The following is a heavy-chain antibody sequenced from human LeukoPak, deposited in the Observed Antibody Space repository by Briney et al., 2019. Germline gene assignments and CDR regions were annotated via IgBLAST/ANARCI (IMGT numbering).Heavy chain of an antibody. CDR3: ARGRRVTPANWFDP. D-gene: IGHD4-23*01. V-gene: IGHV1-18*01. CDR1: GYTFTSYG. J-gene: IGHJ5*02. CDR2: ISAYNGNT. Sequence: ASVKVSFKASGYTFTSYGISWVRQAPGQGLEWMGWISAYNGNTNYAQKLQGRVTMTTDTSTSTAYMELRSLRSDDTAVYYCARGRRVTPANWFDPWGQGTLVTVSS.